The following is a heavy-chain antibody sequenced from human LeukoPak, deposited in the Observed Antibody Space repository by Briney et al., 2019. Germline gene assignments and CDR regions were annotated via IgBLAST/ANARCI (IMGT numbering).Heavy chain of an antibody. CDR3: ARDRCSGGSCSGFDP. CDR2: IYYSGST. Sequence: SETLSLTCTVSGGSISSSSYYWGWIRQPPGKGLEWIGSIYYSGSTYYNPSLKSRVTISVDTSKNQFSLKLSSVTAADTAVYYCARDRCSGGSCSGFDPWGQGTLVTVSS. CDR1: GGSISSSSYY. J-gene: IGHJ5*02. D-gene: IGHD2-15*01. V-gene: IGHV4-39*07.